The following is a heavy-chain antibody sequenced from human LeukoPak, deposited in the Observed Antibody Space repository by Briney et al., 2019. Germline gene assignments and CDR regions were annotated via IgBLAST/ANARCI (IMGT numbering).Heavy chain of an antibody. Sequence: ASVKVSCKASGYTFSSYGISWVRQAPGRGREWMGWINVYNGDTNYPQNLQGRVTMATDTSTNTAYMDLRGLRSDDTAIYYCARATFWSGCDHWGQGTLVTVSS. V-gene: IGHV1-18*01. CDR2: INVYNGDT. CDR3: ARATFWSGCDH. D-gene: IGHD3-3*01. CDR1: GYTFSSYG. J-gene: IGHJ4*02.